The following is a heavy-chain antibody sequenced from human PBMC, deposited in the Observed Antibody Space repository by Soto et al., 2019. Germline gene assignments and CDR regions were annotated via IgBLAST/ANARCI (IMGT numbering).Heavy chain of an antibody. CDR3: ARGYSGDDRNYYYYYMDV. J-gene: IGHJ6*03. CDR2: ISAYNGNT. V-gene: IGHV1-18*01. D-gene: IGHD5-12*01. CDR1: GYTFTSYG. Sequence: ASVKVSCKASGYTFTSYGISWVRQAPGQGLEWMGWISAYNGNTNYAQKLQGRVTMTTDTSTSTAYMELRSLRSDDTAVYYCARGYSGDDRNYYYYYMDVWGKGTTVTVSS.